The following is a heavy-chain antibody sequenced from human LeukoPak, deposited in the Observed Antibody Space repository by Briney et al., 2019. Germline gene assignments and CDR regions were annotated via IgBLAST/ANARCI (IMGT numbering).Heavy chain of an antibody. CDR2: IYTSGST. D-gene: IGHD2-15*01. Sequence: PSETLSLTCTVSGDSISSGSYYWSWIRQPAGKGLEWIGRIYTSGSTNYNPSLKSRVTISVDTSKNQFSLKLSSVTAADTAVYYCARDRSGSPYYYYYMDVWGKGTTVTISS. J-gene: IGHJ6*03. V-gene: IGHV4-61*02. CDR3: ARDRSGSPYYYYYMDV. CDR1: GDSISSGSYY.